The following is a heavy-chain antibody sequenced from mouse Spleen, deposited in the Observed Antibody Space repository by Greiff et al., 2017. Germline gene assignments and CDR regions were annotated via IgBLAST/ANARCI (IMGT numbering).Heavy chain of an antibody. CDR1: GYAFTNYL. V-gene: IGHV1-54*01. J-gene: IGHJ3*01. CDR3: ANLVWFAY. Sequence: VQLQESGAELVRPGTSVKVSCKASGYAFTNYLIEWVKQRPGQGLEWIGVINPSNGRTNYNEKFKSKATLTVDKSSSKAYMQLSSLTSEDSAVYYCANLVWFAYWGQGTLVTVSA. CDR2: INPSNGRT.